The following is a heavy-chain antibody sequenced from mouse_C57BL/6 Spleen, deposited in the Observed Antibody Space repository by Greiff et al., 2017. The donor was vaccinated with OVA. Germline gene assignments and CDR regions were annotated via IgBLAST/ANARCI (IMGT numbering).Heavy chain of an antibody. CDR1: GYTFTEYT. Sequence: QVQLKESGAELVKPGASVKLSCKASGYTFTEYTIHWVKQRSGQGLEWIGWFYPGSGSIKYDEKFKDKATLTADKSSSTVYMELSRLTSEDSAVYFCARHPSRWLLLDYWGQGTTLTVSS. CDR2: FYPGSGSI. D-gene: IGHD2-3*01. V-gene: IGHV1-62-2*01. J-gene: IGHJ2*01. CDR3: ARHPSRWLLLDY.